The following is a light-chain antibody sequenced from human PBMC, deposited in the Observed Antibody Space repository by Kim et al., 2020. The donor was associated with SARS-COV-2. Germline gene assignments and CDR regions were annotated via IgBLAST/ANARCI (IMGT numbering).Light chain of an antibody. CDR2: GNS. J-gene: IGLJ3*02. Sequence: QRVTISGTGSSSNIGAGYDVHWYQQLPGTAPKLLIYGNSNRPSGVPDRFSGSKSGTSASLAITGLQAEDEADYYCQSYDSSLSGWMFGGGTQLTVL. V-gene: IGLV1-40*01. CDR3: QSYDSSLSGWM. CDR1: SSNIGAGYD.